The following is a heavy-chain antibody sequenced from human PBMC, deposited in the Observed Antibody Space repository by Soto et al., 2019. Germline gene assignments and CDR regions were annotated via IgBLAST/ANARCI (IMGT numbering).Heavy chain of an antibody. Sequence: PSETLSLTCTVSGGSVSSGSYYWSWIRQPPGKGLEWIGYIYYSGSTNYNPSLKSRVTISVDTSKNQFSLKLSSATAADTAVYYCARSPTRSYCTNGVCYTSGGAFDIWGQGTMVTVSS. CDR2: IYYSGST. D-gene: IGHD2-8*01. CDR3: ARSPTRSYCTNGVCYTSGGAFDI. V-gene: IGHV4-61*01. J-gene: IGHJ3*02. CDR1: GGSVSSGSYY.